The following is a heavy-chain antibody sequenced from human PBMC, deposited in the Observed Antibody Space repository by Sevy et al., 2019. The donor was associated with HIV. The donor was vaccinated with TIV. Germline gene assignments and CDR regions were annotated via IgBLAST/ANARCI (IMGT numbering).Heavy chain of an antibody. J-gene: IGHJ4*02. CDR2: IRSETYGETT. V-gene: IGHV3-49*03. Sequence: GGSLRLSCTASGFTFGDYAMSWFRQAPGRGLEWVGFIRSETYGETTEYAASVKGRFTVSTDDSKSIVYLQMNSLKTEDKAVYYCTRRASRVYGDHLNLYWGQGTLVTVSS. D-gene: IGHD2-21*02. CDR3: TRRASRVYGDHLNLY. CDR1: GFTFGDYA.